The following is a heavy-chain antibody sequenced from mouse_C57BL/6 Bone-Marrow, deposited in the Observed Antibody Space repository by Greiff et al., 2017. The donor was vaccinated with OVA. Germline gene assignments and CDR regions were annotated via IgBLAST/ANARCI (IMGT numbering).Heavy chain of an antibody. CDR2: IYPGSGST. CDR1: GYTFTSYW. V-gene: IGHV1-55*01. J-gene: IGHJ1*03. D-gene: IGHD1-1*01. CDR3: ESHSSSYGYCYFDV. Sequence: QVQLQQPGAELVKPGASVKMSCKASGYTFTSYWITWVKQRPGQGLEWIGDIYPGSGSTNYNEKFKSKATLTVDTSSSTAYMQLSSLTSEDSAFYCCESHSSSYGYCYFDVWGKGTTVTVSS.